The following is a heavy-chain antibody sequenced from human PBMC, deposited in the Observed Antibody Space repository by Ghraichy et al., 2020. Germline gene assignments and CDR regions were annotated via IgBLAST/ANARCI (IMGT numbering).Heavy chain of an antibody. Sequence: SETLSLTCAVSGYSISSGYYWGWIRQPPGKGLEWIGSIYHSGSTYYNPSLKSRVTISVDTSKNQFSLKLSSVTAADTAVYYCARANYYDSSVGYWGQGTLVTVSS. V-gene: IGHV4-38-2*01. CDR1: GYSISSGYY. J-gene: IGHJ4*02. D-gene: IGHD3-22*01. CDR2: IYHSGST. CDR3: ARANYYDSSVGY.